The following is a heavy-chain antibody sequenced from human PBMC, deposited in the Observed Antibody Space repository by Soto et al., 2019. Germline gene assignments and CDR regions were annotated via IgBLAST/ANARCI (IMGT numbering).Heavy chain of an antibody. V-gene: IGHV1-18*01. Sequence: AAVKVSCKSSGYTFTSYGISWVRQAPGQGLEWMGWISAYNGNTNYAQKLQGRVTMTTDTSTSTAYMELRSLRSDDTAVYYCARAGSAPTVPNNWFDRCGPGTLVTVSS. CDR1: GYTFTSYG. CDR3: ARAGSAPTVPNNWFDR. J-gene: IGHJ5*02. CDR2: ISAYNGNT. D-gene: IGHD4-17*01.